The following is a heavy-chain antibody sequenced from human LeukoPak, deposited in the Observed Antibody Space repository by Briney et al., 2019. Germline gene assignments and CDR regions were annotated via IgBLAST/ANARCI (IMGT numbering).Heavy chain of an antibody. V-gene: IGHV1-18*01. Sequence: ASVKVSCKASGYTFTSYGISWVRQAPGQGLEWMGWISATPNYAQKLQGRVTMTTDTSTSTAYMELRSLRSDDTAVYYCARGRIGVLSSGLSDYWGQGTLVTVSS. CDR2: ISATP. J-gene: IGHJ4*02. CDR1: GYTFTSYG. D-gene: IGHD6-19*01. CDR3: ARGRIGVLSSGLSDY.